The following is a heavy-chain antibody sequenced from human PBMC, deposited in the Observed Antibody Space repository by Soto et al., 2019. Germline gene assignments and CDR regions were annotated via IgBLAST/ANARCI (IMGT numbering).Heavy chain of an antibody. V-gene: IGHV4-59*01. D-gene: IGHD3-3*01. CDR3: ARGRFWGGYPGHFDY. CDR1: GDSISTYY. Sequence: SETLSLTCTVSGDSISTYYWSWIRQPPGKGPEWIGYIYYTGGTNYNPSLKGRVSMSVDTSNNRFSLKLDSVTSSDTAIYYCARGRFWGGYPGHFDYWGQGTLVIVSS. CDR2: IYYTGGT. J-gene: IGHJ4*02.